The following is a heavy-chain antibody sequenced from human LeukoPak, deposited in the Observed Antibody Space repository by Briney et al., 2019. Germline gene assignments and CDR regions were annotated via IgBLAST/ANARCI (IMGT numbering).Heavy chain of an antibody. CDR2: INPNSGAT. D-gene: IGHD1-1*01. J-gene: IGHJ5*02. CDR3: ARGSQANWSDFGSFDP. Sequence: GASVTVSCKASGYSFTGHFMHWVRQTPGQGLEWVGWINPNSGATHYAVRFQGKISMTSATPITTAYLELSRLRPAHTAVYFCARGSQANWSDFGSFDPWGQGTLVTLSS. CDR1: GYSFTGHF. V-gene: IGHV1-2*02.